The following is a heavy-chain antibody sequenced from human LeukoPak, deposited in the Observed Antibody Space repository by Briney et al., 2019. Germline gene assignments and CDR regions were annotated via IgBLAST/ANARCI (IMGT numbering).Heavy chain of an antibody. CDR3: ARDPDL. CDR1: GYSFTSYW. CDR2: INQDGTEK. J-gene: IGHJ2*01. V-gene: IGHV3-7*05. Sequence: GESLKISCKGSGYSFTSYWIGWVRQMPGKGLEWVANINQDGTEKYYVDSVKGRFTISRDNSKNMLYLQMNSLRAEDTAVYYCARDPDLWGRGTLVTVSS.